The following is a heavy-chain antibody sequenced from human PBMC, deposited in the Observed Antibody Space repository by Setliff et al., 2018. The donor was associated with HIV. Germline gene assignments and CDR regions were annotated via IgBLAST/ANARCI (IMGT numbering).Heavy chain of an antibody. CDR3: AVTSMASSFDY. Sequence: PGGSLRLSCVASGFTFSSYCMDWFRQAPGKGLEWVSSISYGSTYIYQSDSVRGRFTISRDDAKKSLYLQMNSLGAEDTAVYYCAVTSMASSFDYWGQGALVTVSS. V-gene: IGHV3-21*01. CDR1: GFTFSSYC. CDR2: ISYGSTYI. J-gene: IGHJ4*02. D-gene: IGHD5-18*01.